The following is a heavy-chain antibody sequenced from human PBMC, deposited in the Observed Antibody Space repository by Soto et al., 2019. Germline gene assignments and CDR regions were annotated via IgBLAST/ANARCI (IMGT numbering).Heavy chain of an antibody. V-gene: IGHV3-11*06. J-gene: IGHJ4*02. D-gene: IGHD5-12*01. CDR3: ARVQLLPRWLQQPPDY. CDR2: ISSSSSYT. Sequence: GGSLRLSCAASGFTFSDYYMSWIRQAPGKGLEWVSYISSSSSYTSYADSVKGRFTISRDNAKNSLYLQMNSLRAEDTAVYYCARVQLLPRWLQQPPDYWGQGTLVTVSS. CDR1: GFTFSDYY.